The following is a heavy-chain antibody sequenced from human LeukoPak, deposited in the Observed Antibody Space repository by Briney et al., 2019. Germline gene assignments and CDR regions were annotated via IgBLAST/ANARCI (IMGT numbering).Heavy chain of an antibody. D-gene: IGHD3-3*01. CDR3: AKSPRAAGLDDY. J-gene: IGHJ4*02. Sequence: GGSLRLSCAASGFTFSDYYMSWIRQAPGKGLEWVSAISGSGGSTYYADSVKGRFTISRGNSKNTLYLQMNSLRAEDTAVYYCAKSPRAAGLDDYWGQGTLVTVSS. V-gene: IGHV3-23*01. CDR1: GFTFSDYY. CDR2: ISGSGGST.